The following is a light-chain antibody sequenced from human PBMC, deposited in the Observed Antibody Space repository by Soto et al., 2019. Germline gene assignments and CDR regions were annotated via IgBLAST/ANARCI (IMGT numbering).Light chain of an antibody. CDR1: QSVSSSY. Sequence: EIVLTQSPGTLSLSPGERATLSCRASQSVSSSYFAWYQQKPGQAPRLLIYGASSRATGIPGRFSGSGSGTDFTLTISRLEPEDFAVYYCHQYGSSPPWTCGQGTGVEIK. CDR3: HQYGSSPPWT. V-gene: IGKV3-20*01. J-gene: IGKJ1*01. CDR2: GAS.